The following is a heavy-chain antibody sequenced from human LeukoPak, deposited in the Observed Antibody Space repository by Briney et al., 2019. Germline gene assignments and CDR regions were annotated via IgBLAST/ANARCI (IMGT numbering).Heavy chain of an antibody. CDR2: ISGSGVGV. D-gene: IGHD4/OR15-4a*01. V-gene: IGHV3-23*01. CDR3: AKDRANSYAFDI. Sequence: GGSLRLSCAASGFTFTSYVMSWVRQAPGKGLEGVSTISGSGVGVYYADSVKGRFTISRDNSKNTLYLQMNSLRGEDTAVYYCAKDRANSYAFDIWGQGTMVTVSS. CDR1: GFTFTSYV. J-gene: IGHJ3*02.